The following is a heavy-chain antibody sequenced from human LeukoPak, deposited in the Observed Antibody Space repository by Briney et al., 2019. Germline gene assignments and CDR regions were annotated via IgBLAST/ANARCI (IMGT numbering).Heavy chain of an antibody. Sequence: TGGSLRLFCAASGFTFSSYAMSWVRQAPGKGLEWVSAISGSGGSTYYADSVKGRFTISRDNSKNTLYLQMNSLRAEDTAVYYCAKAGFLEWLNDAFDIWGQGTMGTVSS. CDR3: AKAGFLEWLNDAFDI. D-gene: IGHD3-3*01. CDR2: ISGSGGST. CDR1: GFTFSSYA. V-gene: IGHV3-23*01. J-gene: IGHJ3*02.